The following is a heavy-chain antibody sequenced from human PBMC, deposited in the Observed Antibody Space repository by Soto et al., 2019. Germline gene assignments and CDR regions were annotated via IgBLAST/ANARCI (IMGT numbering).Heavy chain of an antibody. CDR3: ARGRGGATYDY. Sequence: SETLSLTCSVSVGSVSSGGYYWSWIRQHTGKGLEWIGYILYSGATYYHPSLKSRVAISADTSKNQFPLKLSSMNAADTAVYYCARGRGGATYDYWGQGTLVTVSS. CDR1: VGSVSSGGYY. V-gene: IGHV4-31*03. CDR2: ILYSGAT. D-gene: IGHD1-26*01. J-gene: IGHJ4*02.